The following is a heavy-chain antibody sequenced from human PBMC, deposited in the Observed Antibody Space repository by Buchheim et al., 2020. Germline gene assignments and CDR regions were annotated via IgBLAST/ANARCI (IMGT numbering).Heavy chain of an antibody. CDR3: ARVNTDISFDY. J-gene: IGHJ4*02. CDR2: IYHSGST. Sequence: QMQLQESGPGLVKPSGTLSLTCDVSAGSISGSNWWSWVRQSPGKGLEWIGEIYHSGSTNYNPSLKYRVTISVDKSKSPFSLKLGAVTAADTAIYYCARVNTDISFDYWGPGTL. CDR1: AGSISGSNW. V-gene: IGHV4-4*02. D-gene: IGHD1/OR15-1a*01.